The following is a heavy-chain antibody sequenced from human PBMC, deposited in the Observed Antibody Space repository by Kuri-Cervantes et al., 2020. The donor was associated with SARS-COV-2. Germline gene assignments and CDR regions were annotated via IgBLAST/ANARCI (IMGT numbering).Heavy chain of an antibody. CDR1: GFTFSSYA. V-gene: IGHV3-23*01. CDR3: AKNGGELIFGLVIPYFYMDV. Sequence: GGSLRLSCAASGFTFSSYAMSWVRQAPGKGLEWVSAISGSGGSTYYADSVKGRFTISRDNSKNTLYLQMNSLRAEDTAVYYCAKNGGELIFGLVIPYFYMDVWGKGTTVTVSS. D-gene: IGHD3/OR15-3a*01. CDR2: ISGSGGST. J-gene: IGHJ6*03.